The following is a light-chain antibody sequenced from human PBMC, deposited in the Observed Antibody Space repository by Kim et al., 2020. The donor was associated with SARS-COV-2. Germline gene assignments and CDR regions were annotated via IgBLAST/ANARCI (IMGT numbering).Light chain of an antibody. Sequence: ATGKTDRITCGGNNIGSKSVQWYQQKPGQAPVLVIYYDSDRPSGIPERFSGSNSGNMATLTSSRVEAGDEADYYCQVWDSSSDHRVFGGGTQLTVL. CDR3: QVWDSSSDHRV. J-gene: IGLJ3*02. V-gene: IGLV3-21*04. CDR2: YDS. CDR1: NIGSKS.